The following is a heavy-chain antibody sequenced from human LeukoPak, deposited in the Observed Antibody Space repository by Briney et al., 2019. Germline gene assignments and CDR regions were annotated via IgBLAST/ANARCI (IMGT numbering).Heavy chain of an antibody. Sequence: ARGSRRLSCSASRFTFSSYAMHWVRQAPGKGLEYVSAISRNGGSTYYADSVKGRFTISRDNSKNTLFLQMSSLRPEDTAVYYCVKALNYDYSGFGFDYWGQGTLVTVSS. D-gene: IGHD3-22*01. CDR3: VKALNYDYSGFGFDY. V-gene: IGHV3-64D*09. CDR1: RFTFSSYA. CDR2: ISRNGGST. J-gene: IGHJ4*02.